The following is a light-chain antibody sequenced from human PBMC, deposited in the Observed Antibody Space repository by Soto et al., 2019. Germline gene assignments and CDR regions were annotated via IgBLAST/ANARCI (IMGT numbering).Light chain of an antibody. V-gene: IGKV1-17*01. Sequence: DIQMTQFPSSLSASVGDRVTITCRASQGIRNDLAWYQQQPGKAPKRLIYAASSLQSGVPSRFSDSGSGTEFTLAISSLQPEDFATCYCLQHSTYPLTFGQGTKVESK. CDR2: AAS. CDR3: LQHSTYPLT. J-gene: IGKJ1*01. CDR1: QGIRND.